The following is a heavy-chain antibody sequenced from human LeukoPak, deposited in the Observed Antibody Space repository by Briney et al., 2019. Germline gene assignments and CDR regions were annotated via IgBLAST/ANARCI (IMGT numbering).Heavy chain of an antibody. CDR3: ARSSGAKFDP. Sequence: SETLSLTCTVSGVSTSTTSEYWGWVRQTPGRGLEWMGSIYYSGSTQYNPSLQSRVTIDIDTSKNEYSLRLSSVTAADTAVYYCARSSGAKFDPWGQGILGIVSS. CDR1: GVSTSTTSEY. D-gene: IGHD4/OR15-4a*01. CDR2: IYYSGST. J-gene: IGHJ5*02. V-gene: IGHV4-39*01.